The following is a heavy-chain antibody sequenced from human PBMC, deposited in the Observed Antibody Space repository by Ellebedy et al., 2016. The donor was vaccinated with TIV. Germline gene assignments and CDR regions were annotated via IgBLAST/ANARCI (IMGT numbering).Heavy chain of an antibody. J-gene: IGHJ4*02. Sequence: GESLKISCEASGFTFNTYWMSWVRQAPGKGLEWISYISGSSLTIYYADSVKGRFTISRDNARNSVSLQMNSLRDGDTAVYYCAREVFHAGSFDNWGPGTLVTVSS. V-gene: IGHV3-48*02. D-gene: IGHD3-3*01. CDR3: AREVFHAGSFDN. CDR2: ISGSSLTI. CDR1: GFTFNTYW.